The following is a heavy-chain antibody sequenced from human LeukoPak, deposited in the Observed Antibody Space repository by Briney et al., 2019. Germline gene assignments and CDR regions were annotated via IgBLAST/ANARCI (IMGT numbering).Heavy chain of an antibody. J-gene: IGHJ1*01. Sequence: GGSLRLSCVASGFTFSSHSMNWVRQAPGKGLESVAIIASDGSYTAYVDSVKGRFTISRDNAKNSLYLQMSSLTAEDTAIYFCTFLVREPQHWGRGTLVTVSS. D-gene: IGHD3-10*01. CDR3: TFLVREPQH. CDR2: IASDGSYT. V-gene: IGHV3-7*01. CDR1: GFTFSSHS.